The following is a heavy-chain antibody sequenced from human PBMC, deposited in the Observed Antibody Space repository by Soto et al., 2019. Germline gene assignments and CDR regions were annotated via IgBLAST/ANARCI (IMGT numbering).Heavy chain of an antibody. CDR1: GGSISSGGYY. Sequence: PSETLSLTCPVSGGSISSGGYYWSWIRQQPGKGLEWIGYIYDSGSTDYNPSLKSRVTVSGDTSKNQFSLILSSVTAAGTAVYYCARDQRHYEGINWFDPWGQGTLVTVSS. J-gene: IGHJ5*02. CDR2: IYDSGST. V-gene: IGHV4-31*03. CDR3: ARDQRHYEGINWFDP. D-gene: IGHD3-3*01.